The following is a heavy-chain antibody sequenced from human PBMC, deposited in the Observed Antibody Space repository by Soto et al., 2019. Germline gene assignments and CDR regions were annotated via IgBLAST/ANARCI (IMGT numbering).Heavy chain of an antibody. J-gene: IGHJ4*02. CDR2: INHSGST. CDR1: GGSFSGYY. D-gene: IGHD6-6*01. V-gene: IGHV4-34*01. Sequence: SETLSLTCAVYGGSFSGYYWSWIRQPPGKGLEWIGEINHSGSTNYNPSLKSRVTISVDTSKNQFSLKLSSVTAADTAVYYCARYSSSWGFDYWGQGTLVNVSS. CDR3: ARYSSSWGFDY.